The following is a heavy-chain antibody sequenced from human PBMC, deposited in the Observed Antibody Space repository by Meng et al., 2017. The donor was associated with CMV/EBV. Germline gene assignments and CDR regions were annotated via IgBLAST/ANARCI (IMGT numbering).Heavy chain of an antibody. D-gene: IGHD1-26*01. V-gene: IGHV3-53*01. CDR3: ARFVASGSPRPYYYYYYGMDV. Sequence: GESLKISCAASGFTVSSNYMGWVRQAPGKGLEWVSVIYSGGSTYYADSVKGRFTISRDNAKNSLYLQMNSLRAEDTAVYYCARFVASGSPRPYYYYYYGMDVWGQGTTVTVSS. J-gene: IGHJ6*02. CDR2: IYSGGST. CDR1: GFTVSSNY.